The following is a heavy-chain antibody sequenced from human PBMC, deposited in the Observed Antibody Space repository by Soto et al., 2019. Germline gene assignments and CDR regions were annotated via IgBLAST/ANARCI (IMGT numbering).Heavy chain of an antibody. CDR2: IWYDGSNK. V-gene: IGHV3-33*01. Sequence: GGSLRLSCAASGFTFSSYGMHWVRQAPGKGLEWVAVIWYDGSNKYYADSVKGRFTISRDNSKNTLYLQMNSLRAEDTAVYYCARDINDFWSGSYGMDVWGQGTTVTVSS. CDR3: ARDINDFWSGSYGMDV. J-gene: IGHJ6*02. CDR1: GFTFSSYG. D-gene: IGHD3-3*01.